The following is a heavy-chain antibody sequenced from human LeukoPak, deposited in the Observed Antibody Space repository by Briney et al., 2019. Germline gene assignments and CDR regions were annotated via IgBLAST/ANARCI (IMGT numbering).Heavy chain of an antibody. J-gene: IGHJ6*03. CDR1: GGSFSGYY. CDR2: INQSGST. V-gene: IGHV4-34*01. D-gene: IGHD6-6*01. Sequence: SETLSLTCAVYGGSFSGYYWSWIRQPPWKGLEWIGEINQSGSTNYNPSLKSRVTISVDTSKNQFYLKLSSVTAADMAVYYCARVLASRSSIAARPGSSYYYYYMDVWGKGTTVTVSS. CDR3: ARVLASRSSIAARPGSSYYYYYMDV.